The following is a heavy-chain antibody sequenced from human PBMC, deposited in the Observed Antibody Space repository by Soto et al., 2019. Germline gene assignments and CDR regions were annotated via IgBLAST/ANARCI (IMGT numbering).Heavy chain of an antibody. Sequence: ASVKVSCKASGYIFTGYHIHWVRQAPGRGLEWMGWINPNRGDTEYAQNFQGRVTMTRDTSVNLVYMEMSGLMSDDTAVYYCARDARGTRGFDEMDIWG. V-gene: IGHV1-2*02. CDR3: ARDARGTRGFDEMDI. CDR1: GYIFTGYH. J-gene: IGHJ6*02. D-gene: IGHD3-9*01. CDR2: INPNRGDT.